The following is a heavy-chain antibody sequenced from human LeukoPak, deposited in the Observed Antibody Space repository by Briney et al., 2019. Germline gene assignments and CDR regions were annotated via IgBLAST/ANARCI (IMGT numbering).Heavy chain of an antibody. V-gene: IGHV1-46*01. CDR2: INPSGGST. J-gene: IGHJ4*02. Sequence: ASVKVSCKASGYTFTSYYMHWVRQAPGQGLEWMGIINPSGGSTSYAQKFQGRVTMTRDTSTSTVYMELSSLRSEDTAVYYCATGQYCSGGSCYSAGYYFDYWGQGTLVTVSS. CDR1: GYTFTSYY. CDR3: ATGQYCSGGSCYSAGYYFDY. D-gene: IGHD2-15*01.